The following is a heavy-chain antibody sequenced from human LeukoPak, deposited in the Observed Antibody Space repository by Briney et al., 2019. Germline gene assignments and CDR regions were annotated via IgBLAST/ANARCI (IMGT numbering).Heavy chain of an antibody. D-gene: IGHD4-23*01. CDR1: GGSISSSSGNS. CDR2: IYHSGST. CDR3: ARNGGNSDFDY. J-gene: IGHJ4*02. V-gene: IGHV4-4*02. Sequence: MASETLPLTCAVSGGSISSSSGNSCTWARQPPGKGLEWIGEIYHSGSTSYNPSLKSRVTMLLDKSKNQFSLKLSSVTAADTAVYYCARNGGNSDFDYWGQGTLVTVSS.